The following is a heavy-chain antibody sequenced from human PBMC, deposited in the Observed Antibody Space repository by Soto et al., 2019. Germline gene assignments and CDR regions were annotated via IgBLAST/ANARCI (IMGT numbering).Heavy chain of an antibody. Sequence: QLQLQESGPGLVKPSETLSLTCTVSGGSISSSSYYWGWIRQPPGKGLEWIGSIYYSGSTYYNPSLNSRFTISVETSKNQCSLKVSSVTAADTAVYYCARHFWSVTAAQSFDYWGQGTLVIVSS. CDR2: IYYSGST. D-gene: IGHD2-21*02. CDR3: ARHFWSVTAAQSFDY. CDR1: GGSISSSSYY. J-gene: IGHJ4*02. V-gene: IGHV4-39*01.